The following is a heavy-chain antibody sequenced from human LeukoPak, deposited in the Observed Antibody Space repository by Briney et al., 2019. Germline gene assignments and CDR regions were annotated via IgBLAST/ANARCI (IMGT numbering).Heavy chain of an antibody. V-gene: IGHV4-34*01. CDR1: GGSFSGYY. CDR3: AASGSERSRDY. D-gene: IGHD1-26*01. J-gene: IGHJ4*02. Sequence: SETLSLTCAVYGGSFSGYYWSWIRQPPGKGLEWIGEINHSGSTDYNPSLKSRVTISVDTSKNQFSLKLSSVTAADTAVYYCAASGSERSRDYWGQGTLVTVSS. CDR2: INHSGST.